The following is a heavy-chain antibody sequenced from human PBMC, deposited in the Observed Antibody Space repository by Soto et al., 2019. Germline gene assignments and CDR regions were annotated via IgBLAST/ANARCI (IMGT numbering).Heavy chain of an antibody. D-gene: IGHD3-3*01. CDR1: GYTFTSYD. J-gene: IGHJ6*02. CDR2: MNPNSGNT. V-gene: IGHV1-8*01. Sequence: ASVKVSCQASGYTFTSYDINWVRQATGQGLEWMGWMNPNSGNTGYAQKFQGRVTMTRNTSISTAYMELSRLRSEDTAVYYCARGPPYDFWSGSPGGMDAWGQGTTVTVSS. CDR3: ARGPPYDFWSGSPGGMDA.